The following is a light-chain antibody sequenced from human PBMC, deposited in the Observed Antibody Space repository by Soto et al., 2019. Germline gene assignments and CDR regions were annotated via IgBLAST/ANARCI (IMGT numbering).Light chain of an antibody. CDR2: AAS. V-gene: IGKV3-15*01. CDR3: QEYSTWPLFT. Sequence: EIVVTQSPGILSVSPGDRATLSCRASQSVGRNLAWYQQKPGQAPTLLIYAASTRATGLPARFSGSGSGTDFTLTISSLQSEDFAVYYCQEYSTWPLFTFGPGTRVDMK. J-gene: IGKJ3*01. CDR1: QSVGRN.